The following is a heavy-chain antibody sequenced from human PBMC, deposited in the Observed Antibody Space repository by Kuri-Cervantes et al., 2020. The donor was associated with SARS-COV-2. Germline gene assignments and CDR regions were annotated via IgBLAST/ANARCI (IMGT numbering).Heavy chain of an antibody. CDR3: AREPGGTFDY. CDR2: ISSSSSYI. Sequence: GESLKISCAASGFTFSSYSMNWVRQAPGKGLEWVSSISSSSSYIYYADSVKGRFTISRDNAKNSLYLQMNSPRAEDTAVYYCAREPGGTFDYWGQGTLVTVSS. V-gene: IGHV3-21*01. CDR1: GFTFSSYS. J-gene: IGHJ4*02. D-gene: IGHD3-16*01.